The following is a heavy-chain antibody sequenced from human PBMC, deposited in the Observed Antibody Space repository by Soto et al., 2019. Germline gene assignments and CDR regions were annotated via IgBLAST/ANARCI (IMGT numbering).Heavy chain of an antibody. CDR1: GYTFTSYA. J-gene: IGHJ6*03. CDR2: INAGNGNT. Sequence: GASVKVSCKASGYTFTSYAMHWVRQAPGQRLEWMGWINAGNGNTKYSQKFQGRVTITRDTSASIAYMELSSLRSEDTAVYYCARLTNLGDYYYYYLDGWGKGTTVTVSS. CDR3: ARLTNLGDYYYYYLDG. V-gene: IGHV1-3*01. D-gene: IGHD3-10*01.